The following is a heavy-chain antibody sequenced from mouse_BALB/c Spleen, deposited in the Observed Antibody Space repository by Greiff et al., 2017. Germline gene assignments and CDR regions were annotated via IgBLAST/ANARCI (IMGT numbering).Heavy chain of an antibody. CDR1: GFTFSSYA. CDR2: ISSGGST. J-gene: IGHJ2*01. Sequence: EVNLVESGGGLVKPGGSLKLSCAASGFTFSSYAMSWVRQTPEKRLEWVASISSGGSTYYPDSVKGRFTISRDNARNILYLQMSSLRSEDTAMYYCARGPYYGSSYGYFDYWGQGTTLTVSS. D-gene: IGHD1-1*01. V-gene: IGHV5-6-5*01. CDR3: ARGPYYGSSYGYFDY.